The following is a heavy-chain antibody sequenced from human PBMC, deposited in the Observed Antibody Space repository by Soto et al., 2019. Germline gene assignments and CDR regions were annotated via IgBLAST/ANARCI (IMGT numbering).Heavy chain of an antibody. CDR3: ARDLRTYYYDSSGYYLDY. CDR2: IWYDGSNK. J-gene: IGHJ4*02. Sequence: QVQLVESGGGVVQSGRSLRLSCAASGFTFSSYGMHWVRQAPGKGLEWVAVIWYDGSNKYYADSVKGRFTISRDNSKNTLYLQMNSLRAEDTAVYYCARDLRTYYYDSSGYYLDYWGQGTLVTVSS. CDR1: GFTFSSYG. D-gene: IGHD3-22*01. V-gene: IGHV3-33*01.